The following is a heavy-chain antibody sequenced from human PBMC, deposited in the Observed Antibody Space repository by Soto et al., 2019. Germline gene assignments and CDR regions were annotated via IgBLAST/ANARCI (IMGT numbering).Heavy chain of an antibody. CDR1: GFTFSNSW. V-gene: IGHV3-74*01. CDR2: INSDASVI. Sequence: EVQLEESGGGLVQPGGSLRLSCVASGFTFSNSWMHWVRQTPGKGLVWVSRINSDASVINYADSVRGRFTISRDNAKNTLYLQMNSLRAEDTAIYYCGRYNVNSGTEDYWGQGTLVTVSS. D-gene: IGHD1-26*01. J-gene: IGHJ4*02. CDR3: GRYNVNSGTEDY.